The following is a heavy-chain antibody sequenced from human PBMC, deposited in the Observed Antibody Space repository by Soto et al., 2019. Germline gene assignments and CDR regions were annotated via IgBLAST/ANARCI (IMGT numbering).Heavy chain of an antibody. V-gene: IGHV4-39*01. D-gene: IGHD6-13*01. J-gene: IGHJ4*02. CDR1: GGSISSSSYY. CDR3: ARLRQQLFDY. CDR2: IYYSGST. Sequence: SETLSLTCTVSGGSISSSSYYWGWIRPPPGQGLEWVGGIYYSGSTYYNPSLKSRVTISVDTSKNQVSLKLSAVAAADTAVYYCARLRQQLFDYWGQGTLVTVSS.